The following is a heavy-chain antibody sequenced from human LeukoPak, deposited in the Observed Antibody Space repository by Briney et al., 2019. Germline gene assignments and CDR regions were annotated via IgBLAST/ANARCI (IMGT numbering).Heavy chain of an antibody. D-gene: IGHD6-19*01. CDR2: IYYSGST. V-gene: IGHV4-61*01. Sequence: SQTLSLTCTVSGGSISSGSYYWSWIRQPPGKGLEWIGYIYYSGSTNYNPSLKSRVTISVDTSKNQFSLKLSSVTAADTAVYYCARGGYSSGWRNFDYWGQGTLVTVSS. CDR1: GGSISSGSYY. CDR3: ARGGYSSGWRNFDY. J-gene: IGHJ4*02.